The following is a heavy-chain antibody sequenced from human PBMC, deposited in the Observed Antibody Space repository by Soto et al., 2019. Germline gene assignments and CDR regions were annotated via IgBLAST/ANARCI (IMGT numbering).Heavy chain of an antibody. D-gene: IGHD3-9*01. CDR3: ARGGRYFDWTGPLDY. J-gene: IGHJ4*02. CDR1: GFTFSSYW. CDR2: INSDGSST. Sequence: PGGSLRLSCAASGFTFSSYWMHWVRQAPGKGLVWVSRINSDGSSTSYADSVKGRFTISRDNAKNMLYLQMNSLRAEDTAVYYCARGGRYFDWTGPLDYWGQGTLVTVPQ. V-gene: IGHV3-74*01.